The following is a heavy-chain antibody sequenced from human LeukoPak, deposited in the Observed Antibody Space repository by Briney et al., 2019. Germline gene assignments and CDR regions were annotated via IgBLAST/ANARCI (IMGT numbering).Heavy chain of an antibody. CDR1: GFTFSSYA. Sequence: PGGSLRLSCAASGFTFSSYAMHWVRRAPGKGLEWVAVVSYDGSNKYYADSVKGRFTISRDNSKNTLYLQMNSLRAEDTAVYYCARDGFSSLKQQLDYRGQGTLVTVSS. D-gene: IGHD6-13*01. CDR3: ARDGFSSLKQQLDY. CDR2: VSYDGSNK. J-gene: IGHJ4*02. V-gene: IGHV3-30*04.